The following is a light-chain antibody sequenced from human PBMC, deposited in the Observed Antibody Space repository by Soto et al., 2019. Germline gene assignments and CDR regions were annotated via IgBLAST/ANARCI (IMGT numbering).Light chain of an antibody. CDR3: QQSYSTPLP. V-gene: IGKV1-39*01. CDR2: AAS. J-gene: IGKJ4*01. CDR1: QSISIY. Sequence: DIQMTQSPSSLSASVGDRVTITCRASQSISIYLNWYQQKPGKAPNLLIYAASSLQSGVPSRFSGSGSGTDYTLTISSLPPEDFATYYCQQSYSTPLPFGGGTKVDIK.